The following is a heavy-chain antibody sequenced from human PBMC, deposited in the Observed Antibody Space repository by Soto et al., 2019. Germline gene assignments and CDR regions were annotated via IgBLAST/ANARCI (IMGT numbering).Heavy chain of an antibody. CDR2: ISSSSSYI. CDR3: ARVGRLLYFDY. D-gene: IGHD3-10*01. V-gene: IGHV3-21*01. Sequence: GGSLRLSCAASGFTFSSYSMNWVRQAPGKGLEWVSSISSSSSYIYYADSVKGRFTISRDNAKNSLYLQMNSLRAEDTAVYYCARVGRLLYFDYWGQGTLVTVSS. J-gene: IGHJ4*02. CDR1: GFTFSSYS.